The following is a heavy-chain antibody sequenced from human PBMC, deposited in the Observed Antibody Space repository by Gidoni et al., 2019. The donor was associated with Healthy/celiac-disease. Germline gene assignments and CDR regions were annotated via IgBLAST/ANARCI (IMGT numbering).Heavy chain of an antibody. Sequence: QMQLPPSGPALAEPSEALSPTRTSSGGTSSSYYWRWIRQPPGKRLESIGYIFYSGSTNYNPSLKSRVTISVDTSKTQCSLRLSSVTAADTAVYYCARETVGEMATSYGMDVLGQVTTVTVSS. V-gene: IGHV4-59*01. CDR2: IFYSGST. CDR3: ARETVGEMATSYGMDV. CDR1: GGTSSSYY. D-gene: IGHD1-26*01. J-gene: IGHJ6*02.